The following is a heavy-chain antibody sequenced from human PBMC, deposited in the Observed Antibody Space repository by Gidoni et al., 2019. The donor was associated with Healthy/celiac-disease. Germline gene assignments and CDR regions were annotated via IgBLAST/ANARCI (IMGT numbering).Heavy chain of an antibody. Sequence: QVQLQQWGAGLLKPSETLSLTCAVYGGSFSGYYWSWIRQPPGKGLEWIGEINHSGSTNYNPSLKSRVTISVDTSKNQFSLKLSSVTAADTAVYYCARGQGRWYSSSSPADYWGQGTLVTVSS. CDR3: ARGQGRWYSSSSPADY. CDR2: INHSGST. J-gene: IGHJ4*02. V-gene: IGHV4-34*01. CDR1: GGSFSGYY. D-gene: IGHD6-6*01.